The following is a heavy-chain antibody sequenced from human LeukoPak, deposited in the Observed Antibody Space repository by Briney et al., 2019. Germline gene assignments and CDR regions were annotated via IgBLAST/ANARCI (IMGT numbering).Heavy chain of an antibody. D-gene: IGHD5-12*01. CDR2: IIPIFGTA. Sequence: SVKVSCKASGGTFSSYAISWVRQAPGQGLEWMGGIIPIFGTANYAQKFQGRVTITADESTSTAYMELSSLRSEDTAVYYCASGLGSNSGYSGYDSGYWGQGTLVTVSS. J-gene: IGHJ4*02. CDR3: ASGLGSNSGYSGYDSGY. V-gene: IGHV1-69*13. CDR1: GGTFSSYA.